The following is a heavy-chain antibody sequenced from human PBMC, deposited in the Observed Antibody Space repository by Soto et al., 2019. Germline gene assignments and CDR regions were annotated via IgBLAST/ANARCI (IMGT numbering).Heavy chain of an antibody. Sequence: SETLSLTCTVSGGSISSSSYYWGWIRQPPGKGLEWIGSIYYSGSTYYNPSLKSRVTISVGTSKNQFSLKLSSVTAADTAVYYCARSPGLIAAPSYYYYYGMDVWGQGTTVTVSS. V-gene: IGHV4-39*01. CDR3: ARSPGLIAAPSYYYYYGMDV. CDR2: IYYSGST. J-gene: IGHJ6*02. CDR1: GGSISSSSYY. D-gene: IGHD6-13*01.